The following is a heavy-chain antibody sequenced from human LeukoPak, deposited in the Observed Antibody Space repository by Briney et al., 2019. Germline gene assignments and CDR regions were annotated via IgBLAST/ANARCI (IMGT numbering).Heavy chain of an antibody. CDR2: INPSVGST. Sequence: ASVKVSCKASGYTFTSYYMHWVREAPGQGLEWMGIINPSVGSTSYAQKFQGRVTMNRDTSTTTVSMELSSLRSEDTAVYYCARGGRRDILTGTLWYWGQGTLVTVSS. V-gene: IGHV1-46*01. CDR1: GYTFTSYY. D-gene: IGHD3-9*01. J-gene: IGHJ4*02. CDR3: ARGGRRDILTGTLWY.